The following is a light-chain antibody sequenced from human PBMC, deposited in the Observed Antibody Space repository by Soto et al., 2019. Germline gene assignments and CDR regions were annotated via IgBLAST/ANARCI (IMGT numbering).Light chain of an antibody. CDR2: QAS. CDR1: QSVSGW. V-gene: IGKV1-5*03. Sequence: DIQMTQSPSTLSASVGDRVAISCRASQSVSGWLAWYQQKPGKVPKLLIYQASTLEDGVPSRFSDSGSGTEFTLTISSLQPDESATYYCQHYNDYSYTFGPGTNLEIK. J-gene: IGKJ2*01. CDR3: QHYNDYSYT.